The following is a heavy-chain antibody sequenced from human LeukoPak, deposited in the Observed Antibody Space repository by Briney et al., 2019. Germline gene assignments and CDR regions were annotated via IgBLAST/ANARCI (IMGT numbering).Heavy chain of an antibody. Sequence: PSETLSLTCTVSHVSGASISTNTHYWAWIRQPPGKGLEWIGSVFYTGSTDYSPSLKGRVTISLDTSKNQFSLRLNSVTAADTAVYYSVRDISDNYNFSHDRNSFDIWGQGTMVTVSS. D-gene: IGHD1-1*01. V-gene: IGHV4-39*07. CDR1: GASISTNTHY. CDR3: VRDISDNYNFSHDRNSFDI. J-gene: IGHJ3*02. CDR2: VFYTGST.